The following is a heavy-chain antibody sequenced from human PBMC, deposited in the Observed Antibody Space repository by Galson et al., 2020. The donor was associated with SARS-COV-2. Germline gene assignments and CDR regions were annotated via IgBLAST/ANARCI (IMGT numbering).Heavy chain of an antibody. Sequence: SGPTLVNPTQTFLLPCTFSGFSLSTSGMCVSWIRQPPGTALEWLARIDWDDDKYYSTSLKTRLTISKDTSKNQVVLTMTNMHPVDTATYYCARQTVTTSIDYWGQGTLVTVSS. CDR2: IDWDDDK. V-gene: IGHV2-70*11. D-gene: IGHD4-17*01. CDR1: GFSLSTSGMC. J-gene: IGHJ4*02. CDR3: ARQTVTTSIDY.